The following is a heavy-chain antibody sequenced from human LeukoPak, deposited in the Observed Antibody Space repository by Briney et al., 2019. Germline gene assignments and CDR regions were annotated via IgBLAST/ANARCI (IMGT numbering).Heavy chain of an antibody. J-gene: IGHJ3*02. Sequence: ASVTVSCKASGYTFTSYGISWVRQAPGQGLEWMGWISAYNGNTNYAQNLQGRVTMTTDTSTSTAYMELRSLRSDDTAVDYCARGIPPARRELYDAFDIWGQGTMVTVSS. CDR3: ARGIPPARRELYDAFDI. V-gene: IGHV1-18*01. D-gene: IGHD3-10*01. CDR2: ISAYNGNT. CDR1: GYTFTSYG.